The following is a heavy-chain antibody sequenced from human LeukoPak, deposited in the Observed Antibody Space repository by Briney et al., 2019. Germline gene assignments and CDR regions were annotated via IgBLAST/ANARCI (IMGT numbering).Heavy chain of an antibody. CDR3: ARFSSGYYHNFDY. J-gene: IGHJ4*02. CDR1: GGSISSYY. CDR2: IYYSGST. Sequence: SETLSLTCTISGGSISSYYWSWIRQPPGKGQEWIGYIYYSGSTNYNPSLKSRVTISVDTSKNQFSLKLSSVTAADTAVHYCARFSSGYYHNFDYWGQGTLVTVSS. V-gene: IGHV4-59*01. D-gene: IGHD3-22*01.